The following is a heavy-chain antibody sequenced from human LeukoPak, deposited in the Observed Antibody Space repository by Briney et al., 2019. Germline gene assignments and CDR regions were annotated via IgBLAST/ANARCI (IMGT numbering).Heavy chain of an antibody. D-gene: IGHD3-3*01. J-gene: IGHJ4*02. CDR1: GGSVSSGSYY. CDR2: IYYSGST. CDR3: ARGLQGSDFWSGYYITYFDY. V-gene: IGHV4-61*01. Sequence: SETLSLTCTVSGGSVSSGSYYWSWIRQPPGKGLEWIGYIYYSGSTNYNPSLKSRVTISVDTSKNQFFLKLSSVTAADTAVYYCARGLQGSDFWSGYYITYFDYWGQGTLVTVSS.